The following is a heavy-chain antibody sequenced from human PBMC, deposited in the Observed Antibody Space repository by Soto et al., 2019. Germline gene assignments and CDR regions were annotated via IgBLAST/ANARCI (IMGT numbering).Heavy chain of an antibody. CDR3: ARSGYSFAWGY. Sequence: EVQLVESGGGLIPPGGSLRLSCAASGFLVNSAYMTWVRQAPGKGLEWLSMINSDGSTLYAESVKGRFTISRDNSKNRLALQMNSLRAEDTAMYYCARSGYSFAWGYWGQGNLVIVTS. CDR2: INSDGST. J-gene: IGHJ4*02. CDR1: GFLVNSAY. V-gene: IGHV3-53*01. D-gene: IGHD5-18*01.